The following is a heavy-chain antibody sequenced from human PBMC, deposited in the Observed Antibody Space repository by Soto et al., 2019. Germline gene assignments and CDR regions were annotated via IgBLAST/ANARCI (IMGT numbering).Heavy chain of an antibody. CDR1: GYSISSSNW. J-gene: IGHJ4*02. D-gene: IGHD3-10*01. Sequence: SETLSLTCAVSGYSISSSNWWGWIRQPPGKGLEWIGYIYYSGTTYYNPSLKSRVTMSVDTSKNQFSLKLNSVTAADTAVYYCARESYYGSGATVVGYWGLGTLITVSS. CDR3: ARESYYGSGATVVGY. CDR2: IYYSGTT. V-gene: IGHV4-28*03.